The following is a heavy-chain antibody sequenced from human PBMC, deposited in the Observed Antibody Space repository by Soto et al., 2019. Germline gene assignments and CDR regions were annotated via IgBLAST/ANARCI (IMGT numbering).Heavy chain of an antibody. V-gene: IGHV3-21*01. CDR1: GFTFRTYT. CDR2: IRGFSPYT. Sequence: GGSLRLSCISSGFTFRTYTMNWVRQAPGKGLEWVSGIRGFSPYTFYAESVKGRFTISRDNAKNSLYLQMNSLRAEDTAVYYCARDRGYDAHDYYYNAMDVWGQGPTVTVP. D-gene: IGHD3-10*01. J-gene: IGHJ6*02. CDR3: ARDRGYDAHDYYYNAMDV.